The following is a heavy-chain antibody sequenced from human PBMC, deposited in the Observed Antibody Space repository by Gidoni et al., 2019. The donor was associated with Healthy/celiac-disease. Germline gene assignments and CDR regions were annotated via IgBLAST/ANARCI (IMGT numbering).Heavy chain of an antibody. J-gene: IGHJ5*02. Sequence: EVQLLESGGGLVQPGGSLSLSCAASGFTFSSDAMSWVRQAPGKGLEWVSASSGSGGSTYYADSVKGRFTISRDNSKNTLYLQMNSLRAEDTAVYYCAKDFSGSYYFWFDPWGQGTLVTVSS. CDR3: AKDFSGSYYFWFDP. D-gene: IGHD1-26*01. V-gene: IGHV3-23*01. CDR1: GFTFSSDA. CDR2: SSGSGGST.